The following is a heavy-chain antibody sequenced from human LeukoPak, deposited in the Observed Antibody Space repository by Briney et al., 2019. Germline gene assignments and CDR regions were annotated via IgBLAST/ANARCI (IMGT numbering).Heavy chain of an antibody. V-gene: IGHV3-48*03. CDR1: GFTFSSYE. CDR2: ISSSGTTI. CDR3: ARIPDDFRSGYHNF. D-gene: IGHD3-3*01. J-gene: IGHJ4*02. Sequence: PGGSLRLSCAASGFTFSSYEMNWVRQAPGKGLEWISYISSSGTTIYYADSVRGRFTISRDNSNNSLFLQMNSLRAEDTAVYYCARIPDDFRSGYHNFWGRRTLVTVSS.